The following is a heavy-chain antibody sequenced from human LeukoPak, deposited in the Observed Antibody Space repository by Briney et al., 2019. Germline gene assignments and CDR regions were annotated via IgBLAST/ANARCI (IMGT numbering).Heavy chain of an antibody. CDR1: GGSISSYY. CDR3: ARLSRGYSYGTDY. V-gene: IGHV4-39*01. Sequence: PSETLSLTCTVSGGSISSYYWGWIRQPPGKGLEWIGSIYYSGSTYYNPSLKSRVTISVDTSKNQFSLKLSSVTAADTAVYYCARLSRGYSYGTDYWGQGTLVTVSS. J-gene: IGHJ4*02. CDR2: IYYSGST. D-gene: IGHD5-18*01.